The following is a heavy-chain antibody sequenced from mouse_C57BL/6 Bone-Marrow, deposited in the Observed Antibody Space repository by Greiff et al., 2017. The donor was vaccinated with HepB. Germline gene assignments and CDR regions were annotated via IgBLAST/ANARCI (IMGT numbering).Heavy chain of an antibody. CDR3: ARQGYCYYSDY. J-gene: IGHJ2*01. CDR1: GFTFSSYG. V-gene: IGHV5-6*01. CDR2: ISSGGSYT. Sequence: EVQLVESGGDLVKPGGSLKLSCAASGFTFSSYGMSWVRQTPDERLEWVATISSGGSYTYYPDSVKGRFTLSRDNAKNTLYLQMSSLTSEDTAMYYCARQGYCYYSDYWGQGTTLTVSS.